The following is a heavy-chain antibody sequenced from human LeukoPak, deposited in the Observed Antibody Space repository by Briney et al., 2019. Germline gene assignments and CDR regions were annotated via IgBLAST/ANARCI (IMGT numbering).Heavy chain of an antibody. V-gene: IGHV4-4*07. CDR2: IYNNENT. J-gene: IGHJ3*02. Sequence: SEPLSLTCTVSGDSISGYYWSWIRQPAGKGLEWIGRIYNNENTNYNPSLKSRVTMSVDTSKDQFSLKLSSVTAADTAVYFCARGSGLTAFDIWGQGTVVTVSS. CDR3: ARGSGLTAFDI. D-gene: IGHD3-3*01. CDR1: GDSISGYY.